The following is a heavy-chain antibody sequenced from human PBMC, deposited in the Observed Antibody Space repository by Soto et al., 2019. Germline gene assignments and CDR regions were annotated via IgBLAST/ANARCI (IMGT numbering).Heavy chain of an antibody. J-gene: IGHJ4*02. D-gene: IGHD3-10*01. CDR3: ARGRGAESYRAYYDY. V-gene: IGHV1-8*01. Sequence: QVQLVQSGAEVKKPGASVKVSCKASGYTFTSYDINWVRQATGQGPEWMGWMNSNTGNTGYAQKFQGRLPMNRDTSIGTAYMELSSLGSEDTAVYYCARGRGAESYRAYYDYWGQGTLVTVSS. CDR2: MNSNTGNT. CDR1: GYTFTSYD.